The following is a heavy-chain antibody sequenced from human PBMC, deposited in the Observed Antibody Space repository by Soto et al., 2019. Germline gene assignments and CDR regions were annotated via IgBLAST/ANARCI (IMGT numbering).Heavy chain of an antibody. J-gene: IGHJ3*02. CDR3: ASLPYSSGWYDAFDI. CDR1: GYTSPTYP. V-gene: IGHV1-3*01. CDR2: LNAGNGNT. Sequence: XSVKVTVMATGYTSPTYPMHCLRHTPGQRLEWMGWLNAGNGNTKYSQKFQARVTITRDTSASTAYMELSSLRSEDTAVYYCASLPYSSGWYDAFDIWGQGTMVTVSS. D-gene: IGHD6-19*01.